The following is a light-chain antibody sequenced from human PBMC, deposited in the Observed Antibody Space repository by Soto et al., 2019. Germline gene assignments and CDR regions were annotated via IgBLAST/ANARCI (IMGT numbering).Light chain of an antibody. Sequence: DIQMTQSPSSLSASVGDRVTITCRASQSITTYVNWYRQKPGKAPKLLIYAASSLQSGVPSRFSDSGSETEFTLSISSLQPEDFAAYFCQQIYSAPLTFGGGTKVEIK. J-gene: IGKJ4*01. CDR2: AAS. CDR1: QSITTY. V-gene: IGKV1-39*01. CDR3: QQIYSAPLT.